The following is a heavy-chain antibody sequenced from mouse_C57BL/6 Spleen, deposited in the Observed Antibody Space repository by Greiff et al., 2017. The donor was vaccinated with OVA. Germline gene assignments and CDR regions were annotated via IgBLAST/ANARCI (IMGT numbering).Heavy chain of an antibody. CDR3: ARWGYYGNYVYFAY. Sequence: QVQLQQPGAELVKPGASVKLSCKASGYTFTSYWMHWVKQSPGQGLEWIGNINPSNGGTNYNEKFKSKATLTVDKSSSTAYMQLSSLTSEDSAVYYCARWGYYGNYVYFAYWGQGTTLTVSS. V-gene: IGHV1-53*01. J-gene: IGHJ2*01. D-gene: IGHD2-1*01. CDR1: GYTFTSYW. CDR2: INPSNGGT.